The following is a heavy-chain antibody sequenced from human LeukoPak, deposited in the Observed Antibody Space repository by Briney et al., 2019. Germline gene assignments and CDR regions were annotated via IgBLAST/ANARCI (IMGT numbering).Heavy chain of an antibody. Sequence: PGGSLRLSCAASGFTFSSYSMNWVRQAPGKGLEWVSYISSSSSTIYYADSVKGRFTISRDNSKNTLYLQMNSLRAEDTAVYYCAKDPMVRGVITGFDPWGQGTLVTVSS. CDR1: GFTFSSYS. V-gene: IGHV3-48*01. J-gene: IGHJ5*02. CDR3: AKDPMVRGVITGFDP. D-gene: IGHD3-10*01. CDR2: ISSSSSTI.